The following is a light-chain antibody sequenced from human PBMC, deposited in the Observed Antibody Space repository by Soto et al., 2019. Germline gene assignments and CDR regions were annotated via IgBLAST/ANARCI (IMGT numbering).Light chain of an antibody. CDR3: QQYNDYSWT. Sequence: IQLTQSPSSLSASVGDRVTITCRASQGISSYLGWYQQKPGKAPNLLIYDASTLHSGVPSRFSGGGSGTEFTLTISSLQPDDVATYYCQQYNDYSWTFGQGTKVDIK. CDR1: QGISSY. J-gene: IGKJ1*01. CDR2: DAS. V-gene: IGKV1-9*01.